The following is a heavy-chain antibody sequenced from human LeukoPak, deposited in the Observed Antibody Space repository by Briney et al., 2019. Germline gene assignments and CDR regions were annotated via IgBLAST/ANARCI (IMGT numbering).Heavy chain of an antibody. D-gene: IGHD6-6*01. J-gene: IGHJ4*02. V-gene: IGHV3-23*01. CDR2: ISGSGGST. CDR1: GFTFSSYA. CDR3: AKCAGMAARRGTDAY. Sequence: PGGSLRLSCEASGFTFSSYAMTWVRQAPGKGLEWVSSISGSGGSTYYADSVKGRFTISRDNSRNTLFLQMSSLRAEDTAIYYCAKCAGMAARRGTDAYWGQGTLVTVSS.